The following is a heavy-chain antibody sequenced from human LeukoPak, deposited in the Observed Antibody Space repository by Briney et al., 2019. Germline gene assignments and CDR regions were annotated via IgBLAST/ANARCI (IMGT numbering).Heavy chain of an antibody. CDR2: IYHSGST. CDR3: ARVVVGATIVFYYYYYMDV. V-gene: IGHV4-4*02. D-gene: IGHD1-26*01. Sequence: SETLSLTCAVSGGSISSNNWWSWVRQPPGKGLEWIGEIYHSGSTNYNPSLKSRVTISVDTSKNQFSLKLSSVTAADTAVYYCARVVVGATIVFYYYYYMDVWGKGTTVTVSS. CDR1: GGSISSNNW. J-gene: IGHJ6*03.